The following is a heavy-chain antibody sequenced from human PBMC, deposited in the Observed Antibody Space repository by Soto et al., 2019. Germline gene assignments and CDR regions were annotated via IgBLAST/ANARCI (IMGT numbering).Heavy chain of an antibody. J-gene: IGHJ6*02. Sequence: PGGSLRLSCATSGFTFSSYAMHGVPQARGKGLEWVAVISYDGSNKYYADSVKGRFTISRDNSKNTLYPQMNILRAEDTAVYYCARDLYSSSWYLPGLYYYYGMDVWGQGTTVTVSS. V-gene: IGHV3-30-3*01. CDR1: GFTFSSYA. CDR2: ISYDGSNK. D-gene: IGHD6-13*01. CDR3: ARDLYSSSWYLPGLYYYYGMDV.